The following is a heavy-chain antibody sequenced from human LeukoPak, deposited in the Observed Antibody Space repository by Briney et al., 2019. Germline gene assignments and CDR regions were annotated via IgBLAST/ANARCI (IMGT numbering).Heavy chain of an antibody. CDR3: ARGRYVTTRGGAAAGFLDY. D-gene: IGHD6-13*01. J-gene: IGHJ4*02. V-gene: IGHV4-34*01. CDR2: INHGGST. CDR1: GESFSGHY. Sequence: PSETLSLTCAVSGESFSGHYWNWIRQPPGKGLEWIGEINHGGSTNYNPSLKSRVTISVDTSQKQFSLRLSSVTAADTAVYYCARGRYVTTRGGAAAGFLDYWGQGTLVTVST.